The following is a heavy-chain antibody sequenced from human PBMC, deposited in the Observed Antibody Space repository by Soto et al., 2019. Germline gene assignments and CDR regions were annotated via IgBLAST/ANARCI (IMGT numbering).Heavy chain of an antibody. CDR1: GYTFTSYG. Sequence: ASVKVSCKASGYTFTSYGISWVRQAPGHGLEWMGWISAYNGNPNHAQKLQARVTMPTDTFTSTAYMELRSLSPDDTALYYCAGGYCSSNSCPPYYHYGLDVSGARSTVTVSS. V-gene: IGHV1-18*04. D-gene: IGHD2-2*01. J-gene: IGHJ6*04. CDR2: ISAYNGNP. CDR3: AGGYCSSNSCPPYYHYGLDV.